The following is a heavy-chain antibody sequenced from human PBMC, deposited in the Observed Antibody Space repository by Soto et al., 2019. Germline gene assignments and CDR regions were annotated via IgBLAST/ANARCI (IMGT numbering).Heavy chain of an antibody. CDR3: ARLYSSGWPRSYSDY. CDR1: RGPISTSRYY. Sequence: SETLSLTCTVSRGPISTSRYYWGWIRQSPGKGLIWIGSMTYGGGTAYYNSSLKSRVTISVDTAKNQFSLRLSSVTVADTAAYYCARLYSSGWPRSYSDYWGQGTLVTVSS. CDR2: MTYGGGT. D-gene: IGHD6-19*01. J-gene: IGHJ4*02. V-gene: IGHV4-39*01.